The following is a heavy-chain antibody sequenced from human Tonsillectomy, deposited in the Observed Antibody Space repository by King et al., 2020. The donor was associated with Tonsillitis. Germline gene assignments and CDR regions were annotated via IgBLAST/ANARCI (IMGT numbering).Heavy chain of an antibody. J-gene: IGHJ4*02. Sequence: LQLQESGPGLVRPSETLSLTCTVSGDSISSSSYFWGWIRQSPERGLEWIGSVYYTGSTSYNPSLESRVTLLVNTSKNQFSLNLTSVTAADTAVYFCARFQLGTADYWGQGTLVTVSS. V-gene: IGHV4-39*01. CDR2: VYYTGST. CDR1: GDSISSSSYF. CDR3: ARFQLGTADY. D-gene: IGHD1-1*01.